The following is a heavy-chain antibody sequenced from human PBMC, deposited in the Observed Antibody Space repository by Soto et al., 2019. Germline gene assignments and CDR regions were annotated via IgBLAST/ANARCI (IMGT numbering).Heavy chain of an antibody. V-gene: IGHV3-21*01. Sequence: PGGSLRLSCAASGFTFTRYSMNWVRQAPGKGLEWVSSISSTTNYIYYADSMKGRFTVSRDNAKNPVYLEMNSLSAEDTAVYYCARESEDLTSNFDYWAQGTLVTVSS. J-gene: IGHJ4*02. CDR2: ISSTTNYI. CDR1: GFTFTRYS. CDR3: ARESEDLTSNFDY.